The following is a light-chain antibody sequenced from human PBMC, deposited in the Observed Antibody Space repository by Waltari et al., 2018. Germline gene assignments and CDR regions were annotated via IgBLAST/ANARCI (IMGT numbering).Light chain of an antibody. J-gene: IGLJ2*01. V-gene: IGLV2-23*02. CDR3: SSYAGSSKGV. Sequence: QSALSQPASVSGSPGQSLTISCTGPSSDLGNYKSVSWYQQHPGKAPKLMIYAFRKRPSGVSDRFSGSKSGDMASLTISGLQPEDEAEYFCSSYAGSSKGVFGGGTKVTVL. CDR1: SSDLGNYKS. CDR2: AFR.